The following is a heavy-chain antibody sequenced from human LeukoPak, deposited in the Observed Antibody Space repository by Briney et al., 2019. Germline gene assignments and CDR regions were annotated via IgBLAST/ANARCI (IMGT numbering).Heavy chain of an antibody. CDR1: GGSISSYY. CDR3: ARVSSSWYQDWYFDL. Sequence: SETLSLTCTVSGGSISSYYWSWIRQPAGKGLEWIGRIDTSGNTNYKPSLKSRVTMSVDTSKNQFSLKLNSVTAADTAAYYCARVSSSWYQDWYFDLWGRGTLVTVSS. CDR2: IDTSGNT. J-gene: IGHJ2*01. D-gene: IGHD6-13*01. V-gene: IGHV4-4*07.